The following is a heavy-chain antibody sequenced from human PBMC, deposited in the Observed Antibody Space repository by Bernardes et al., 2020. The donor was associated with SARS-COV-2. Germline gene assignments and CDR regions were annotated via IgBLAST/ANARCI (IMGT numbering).Heavy chain of an antibody. CDR1: GFSVGTNY. CDR3: ARGMESGYLAPYFFDY. J-gene: IGHJ4*02. CDR2: IAGGGSI. V-gene: IGHV3-66*02. D-gene: IGHD3-22*01. Sequence: GGSLRLSCAASGFSVGTNYVTWVRQAPGKGLEWVSVIAGGGSIYYADPVKGRFAISRDNSKNTVFLQMNRLRAEDTAVYYCARGMESGYLAPYFFDYWGQGALVTVSS.